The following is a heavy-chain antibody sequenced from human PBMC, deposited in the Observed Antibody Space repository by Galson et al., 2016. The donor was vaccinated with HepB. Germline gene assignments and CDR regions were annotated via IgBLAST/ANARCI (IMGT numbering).Heavy chain of an antibody. J-gene: IGHJ5*02. Sequence: SVKVSCTASGYNFINFYIHWVRQAPGQGLEWMGIINPSGGGTRYAQKFQGRVTMTTDTSTSTVYMELNSLRSDDPAVYYCARENFPSPTDVVTTLNCLDPWGQGTLVIVSS. V-gene: IGHV1-46*01. CDR1: GYNFINFY. CDR3: ARENFPSPTDVVTTLNCLDP. CDR2: INPSGGGT. D-gene: IGHD2-21*02.